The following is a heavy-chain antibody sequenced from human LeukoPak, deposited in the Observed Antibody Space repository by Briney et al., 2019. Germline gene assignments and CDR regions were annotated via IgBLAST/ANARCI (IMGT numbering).Heavy chain of an antibody. D-gene: IGHD2-21*02. V-gene: IGHV3-74*01. Sequence: PGGSLRLSCVASGFTFSSYWMHWVRQVSGKGLVWVSHISNDGSSTNYADSVKGRFTISRDNAKNTLYLQMSSLRAEDTAVYYCARLYGGDSPFDYWGQGTLVTVSS. J-gene: IGHJ4*02. CDR1: GFTFSSYW. CDR3: ARLYGGDSPFDY. CDR2: ISNDGSST.